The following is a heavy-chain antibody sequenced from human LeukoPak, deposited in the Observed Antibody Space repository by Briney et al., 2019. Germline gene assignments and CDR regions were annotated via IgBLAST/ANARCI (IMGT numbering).Heavy chain of an antibody. J-gene: IGHJ4*02. Sequence: ASVTVSCTASGYTFTSYGISWVRQAPGQGLEWMGWISAYNGNTNYAQKLQGRVTMTTDTSTSTAYMELRSLRSDDTAVYYCARVGRRGATLDYFDYWGQETLVTVSS. D-gene: IGHD1-26*01. CDR3: ARVGRRGATLDYFDY. CDR2: ISAYNGNT. CDR1: GYTFTSYG. V-gene: IGHV1-18*01.